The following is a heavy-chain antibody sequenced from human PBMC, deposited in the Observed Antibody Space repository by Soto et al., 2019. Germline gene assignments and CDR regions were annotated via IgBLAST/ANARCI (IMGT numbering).Heavy chain of an antibody. V-gene: IGHV1-18*01. CDR2: ISAYNGNT. J-gene: IGHJ4*02. CDR1: GYTFTNFG. D-gene: IGHD3-16*01. Sequence: QVPLVQSGAEVKKPGASVKVSCKTSGYTFTNFGLSWVRQAPGQGLEWMGWISAYNGNTNYAQNFQGRVTMTTDTSTSTAYMELRSLISDITAVYDCSRRGTTIDYWGQGTLVTVSS. CDR3: SRRGTTIDY.